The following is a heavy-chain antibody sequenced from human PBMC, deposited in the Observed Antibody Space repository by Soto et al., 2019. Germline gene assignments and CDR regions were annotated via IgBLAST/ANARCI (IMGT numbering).Heavy chain of an antibody. D-gene: IGHD3-16*01. Sequence: QLQLQESGPGLVKPSETLSLTCTVSGAFITSNSYYWGWIRQSPGKGVEWIGNIYFSGTTYYNPSLESRVTISVDTSKRQFSLRLSSVTAADTAVYYCARRARGANFDFWGQGNLVTVSS. J-gene: IGHJ4*02. V-gene: IGHV4-39*01. CDR2: IYFSGTT. CDR3: ARRARGANFDF. CDR1: GAFITSNSYY.